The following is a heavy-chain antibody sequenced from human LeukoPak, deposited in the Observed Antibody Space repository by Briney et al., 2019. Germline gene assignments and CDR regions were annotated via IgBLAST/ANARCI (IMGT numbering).Heavy chain of an antibody. CDR2: IYTSGST. D-gene: IGHD2-21*01. CDR1: GGSISSGSYY. V-gene: IGHV4-61*02. CDR3: ARPLSEVVITLAY. J-gene: IGHJ4*02. Sequence: SETLSLTCTVSGGSISSGSYYWSWIRQPAGKGLEWIGRIYTSGSTNYNPSLKSRVTISVDTSKNQFSLKLGSVTAADTAVYYCARPLSEVVITLAYWGQGTLVTVSS.